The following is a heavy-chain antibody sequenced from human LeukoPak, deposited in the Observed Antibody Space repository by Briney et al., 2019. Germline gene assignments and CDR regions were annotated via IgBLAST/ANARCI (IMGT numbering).Heavy chain of an antibody. CDR1: GYSFTSYW. CDR3: ARHYGAAGDFDY. Sequence: GESLRISCKGSGYSFTSYWISWVRQMPGKGLEWMGRIDPSDSYTNYSPSFEGHVPISADKSISTAYLQWSSLKASDIAPYYCARHYGAAGDFDYWGQGTLVTGSS. CDR2: IDPSDSYT. V-gene: IGHV5-10-1*01. D-gene: IGHD6-13*01. J-gene: IGHJ4*02.